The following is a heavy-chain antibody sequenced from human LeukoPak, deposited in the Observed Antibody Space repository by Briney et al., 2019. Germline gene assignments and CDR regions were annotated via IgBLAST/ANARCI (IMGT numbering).Heavy chain of an antibody. CDR1: GGSISSGGYY. CDR3: VRESALAPVLGTRYSYYGMDV. Sequence: PSETLSLTCTVSGGSISSGGYYWSWIRQPPGKGLEWIGYIYHSGSTYYNPSLKSRVTISVDRSKNQFSLKLSSVTAADTAVYYCVRESALAPVLGTRYSYYGMDVWGQGTTVTVSS. V-gene: IGHV4-30-2*01. J-gene: IGHJ6*02. CDR2: IYHSGST. D-gene: IGHD4-23*01.